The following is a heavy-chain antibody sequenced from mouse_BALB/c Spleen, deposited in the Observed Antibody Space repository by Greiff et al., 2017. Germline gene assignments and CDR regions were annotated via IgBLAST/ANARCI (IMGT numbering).Heavy chain of an antibody. Sequence: EVQLQQSGPGLVKPSQSLSLTCTVTGYSITSDYAWNWIRQFPGNKLEWMGYISYSGSTSYNPSLKSRISITRDTSKNQFFLQLNSVTTEDTATYYCARNDPFAYWGQGTLVTVSA. CDR2: ISYSGST. CDR1: GYSITSDYA. V-gene: IGHV3-2*02. D-gene: IGHD2-3*01. J-gene: IGHJ3*01. CDR3: ARNDPFAY.